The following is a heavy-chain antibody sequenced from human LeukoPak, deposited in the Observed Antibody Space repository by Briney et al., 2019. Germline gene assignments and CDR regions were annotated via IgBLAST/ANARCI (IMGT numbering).Heavy chain of an antibody. D-gene: IGHD3-3*01. CDR1: GYTFTSYD. Sequence: GASVKVSCKASGYTFTSYDINWVRQATGQGLEWMGWMNPNSGNTGYAQKFHDRVTMTRNTSISTAYMELSSLRSEDTAVYYCARGLKYITIFGVVIGHNWFDPWGQGTLVTVSS. CDR2: MNPNSGNT. CDR3: ARGLKYITIFGVVIGHNWFDP. V-gene: IGHV1-8*01. J-gene: IGHJ5*02.